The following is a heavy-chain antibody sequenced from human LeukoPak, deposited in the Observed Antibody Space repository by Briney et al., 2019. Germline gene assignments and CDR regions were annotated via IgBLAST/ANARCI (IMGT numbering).Heavy chain of an antibody. CDR3: ARGLRRITMVRGVINYYYYYGMDV. D-gene: IGHD3-10*01. Sequence: SETLSLTCTVSGGSISPYYWSWIRQPPGKGLEWIGEINHSGSTNYNPSLKSRVTISVDTSKNQFSLKLSSVTAADTAVYYCARGLRRITMVRGVINYYYYYGMDVWGQGTTVTVSS. V-gene: IGHV4-34*01. J-gene: IGHJ6*02. CDR1: GGSISPYY. CDR2: INHSGST.